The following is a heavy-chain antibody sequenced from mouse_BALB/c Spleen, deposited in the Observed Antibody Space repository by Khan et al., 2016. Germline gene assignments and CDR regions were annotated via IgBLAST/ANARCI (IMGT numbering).Heavy chain of an antibody. D-gene: IGHD1-1*01. CDR3: GTSPYYDYSSKDGIPY. CDR1: GYSLTGYF. J-gene: IGHJ3*01. Sequence: VQLKQSGPELVKPGASVTISCKASGYSLTGYFMDWVKQSHGKSLEWIGRINPYNGDTFYNQKFKGKATLTVDKSSSTAHMDRLSLTSEDSAVDYCGTSPYYDYSSKDGIPYWGQGTLVTVSA. V-gene: IGHV1-37*01. CDR2: INPYNGDT.